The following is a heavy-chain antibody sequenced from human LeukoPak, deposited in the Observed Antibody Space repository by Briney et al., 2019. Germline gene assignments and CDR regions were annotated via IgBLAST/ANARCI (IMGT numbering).Heavy chain of an antibody. D-gene: IGHD2-2*01. J-gene: IGHJ6*03. CDR3: ARLTRDYYYYYYMDV. Sequence: GASLQISCKGSGYSFTSYWIGWVRQMPGKGLEWMGIIYPGDSDTRYSPSFQGQVTISADKSISTAYLQWSSLKASDTAMYYCARLTRDYYYYYYMDVWGKGTTVTVSS. CDR2: IYPGDSDT. V-gene: IGHV5-51*01. CDR1: GYSFTSYW.